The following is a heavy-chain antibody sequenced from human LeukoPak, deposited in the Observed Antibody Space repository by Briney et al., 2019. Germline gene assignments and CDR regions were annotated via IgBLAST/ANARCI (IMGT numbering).Heavy chain of an antibody. CDR3: ARDRAGDGFDI. D-gene: IGHD7-27*01. V-gene: IGHV4-61*02. CDR2: IHTSGNT. J-gene: IGHJ3*02. CDR1: GGSISSGNYY. Sequence: NPSETLSLTCTVSGGSISSGNYYWTWIRQPAGKELEWIGRIHTSGNTNYNPSLESQVTISIDTSKNQFSLSLNSVTPADTAIYYCARDRAGDGFDIWGQGTMVTVSS.